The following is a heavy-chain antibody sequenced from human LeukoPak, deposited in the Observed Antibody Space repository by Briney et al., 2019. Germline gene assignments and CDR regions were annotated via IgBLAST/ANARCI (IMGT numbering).Heavy chain of an antibody. J-gene: IGHJ4*02. CDR1: GFTFSIYS. CDR2: ISTTNTM. V-gene: IGHV3-48*02. Sequence: GGSLRLSCAASGFTFSIYSMNWVRQAPGKGLEWVSYISTTNTMYYAGSVKGRFTISRDDAKSSLYLQMNSLRDEDTAVYYCARVRDKSGFSYWGQGTLVTVSS. D-gene: IGHD3-3*01. CDR3: ARVRDKSGFSY.